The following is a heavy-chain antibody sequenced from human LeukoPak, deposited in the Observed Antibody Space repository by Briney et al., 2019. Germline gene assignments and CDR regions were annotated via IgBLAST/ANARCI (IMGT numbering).Heavy chain of an antibody. Sequence: GALRLSCAASGFTFSNYAMSWVRQAPGKGLEWVSGISGSGGSTYYADSVKGRFTISRDNSKNTLYLQMDSLRAEDTAVYYCAKGSSSYYFAFDIWGQGTMVTVSS. CDR1: GFTFSNYA. J-gene: IGHJ3*02. CDR2: ISGSGGST. CDR3: AKGSSSYYFAFDI. V-gene: IGHV3-23*01. D-gene: IGHD6-13*01.